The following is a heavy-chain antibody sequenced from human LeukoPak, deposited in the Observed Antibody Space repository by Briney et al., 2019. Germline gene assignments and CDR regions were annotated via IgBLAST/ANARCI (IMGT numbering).Heavy chain of an antibody. CDR1: GDTFTSSD. J-gene: IGHJ4*02. CDR3: ARSMDTSMVACDY. V-gene: IGHV1-8*01. D-gene: IGHD5-18*01. Sequence: ASVKVFCKASGDTFTSSDINWVRQAAGQGLEWMGWMNPSSGNTGFAQKFQGRFTMTRNTSISTAYMELRSLRSEDTAMYYCARSMDTSMVACDYWGQGTLVTVSS. CDR2: MNPSSGNT.